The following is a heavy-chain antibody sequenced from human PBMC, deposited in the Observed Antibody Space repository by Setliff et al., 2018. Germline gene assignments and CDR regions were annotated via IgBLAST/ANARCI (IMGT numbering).Heavy chain of an antibody. CDR3: ARDGGGDSDAFDI. CDR1: GYTFTTYD. CDR2: MNPNSGNR. D-gene: IGHD3-16*01. V-gene: IGHV1-8*02. J-gene: IGHJ3*02. Sequence: GASVKVSCKASGYTFTTYDINWVRQAPGQGLEWMGWMNPNSGNRGYAQKFQGRVTMTRNTSISTAYMELSTLRSEDTAVYYCARDGGGDSDAFDIWGQGTMVTVSS.